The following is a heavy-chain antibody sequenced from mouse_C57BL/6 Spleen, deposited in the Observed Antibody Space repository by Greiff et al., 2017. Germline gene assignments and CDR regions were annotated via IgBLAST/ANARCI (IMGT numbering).Heavy chain of an antibody. CDR1: GYAFSSYW. J-gene: IGHJ2*01. CDR2: IYPGDGDT. Sequence: QVQLQQSGPELVKPGASVKISCKASGYAFSSYWMHWVKQRPGQGLEWIGRIYPGDGDTNYNGKFKGKATLTADKSSSTAYMQLSSLTSADSAVYCGAREKGFYFDYWGQGTTLTVSS. CDR3: AREKGFYFDY. V-gene: IGHV1-82*01.